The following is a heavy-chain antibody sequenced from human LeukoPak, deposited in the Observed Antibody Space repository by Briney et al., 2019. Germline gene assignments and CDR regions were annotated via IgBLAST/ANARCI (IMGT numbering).Heavy chain of an antibody. Sequence: SETLSLTCAVSAYSISSGYYWGWIRQPPGKGLEWIGSIYHSENTYYNPSLQSRVTMSVDMPKNQFSLKLFSVTDADTALYYCARGWKPDAFDIWGQGTLVTVSS. D-gene: IGHD2-15*01. CDR2: IYHSENT. CDR3: ARGWKPDAFDI. J-gene: IGHJ3*02. V-gene: IGHV4-38-2*01. CDR1: AYSISSGYY.